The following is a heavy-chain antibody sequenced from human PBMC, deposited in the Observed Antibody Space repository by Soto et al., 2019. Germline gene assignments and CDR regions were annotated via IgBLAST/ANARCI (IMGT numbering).Heavy chain of an antibody. CDR3: ARSPQSYGGNVDYYYYGMDV. CDR1: GGTFSSYT. CDR2: IIPILGIA. D-gene: IGHD4-17*01. V-gene: IGHV1-69*02. J-gene: IGHJ6*02. Sequence: ASVKVSCKASGGTFSSYTISWVRQAPGQGLEWMGRIIPILGIANYAQKYQGRVTITADKSTSTAYMELSSLRSEDTAVYYCARSPQSYGGNVDYYYYGMDVWGQGTTVTVSS.